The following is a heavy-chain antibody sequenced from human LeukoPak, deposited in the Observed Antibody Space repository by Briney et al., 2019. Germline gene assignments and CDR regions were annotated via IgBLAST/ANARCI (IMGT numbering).Heavy chain of an antibody. V-gene: IGHV3-74*01. J-gene: IGHJ3*02. Sequence: GGSLRLSCAASGFTFSSYWMHWVRQAPGKGLVWVSRINTDGSSTSYADAVKGRFTISRDNSKNTLYLQLDSLRAEDTAVYYCAKNHERGRYDSFDMWAQGSWVTVSS. CDR3: AKNHERGRYDSFDM. CDR2: INTDGSST. CDR1: GFTFSSYW. D-gene: IGHD3-16*02.